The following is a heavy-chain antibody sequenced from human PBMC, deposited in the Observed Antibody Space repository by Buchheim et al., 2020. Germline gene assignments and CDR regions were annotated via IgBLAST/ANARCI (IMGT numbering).Heavy chain of an antibody. CDR2: IYYSVST. J-gene: IGHJ2*01. Sequence: QVQLQQWGAGLLKPSETLSLTCTVSGGSISSYYWSWIRQPPGKGLEWIGYIYYSVSTNYNPSLQSRVTISVDTSKNQFPLTLSSVTAADTAVDYCARAPPVVALHWYFDLWGRGTL. CDR3: ARAPPVVALHWYFDL. D-gene: IGHD2-15*01. V-gene: IGHV4-59*01. CDR1: GGSISSYY.